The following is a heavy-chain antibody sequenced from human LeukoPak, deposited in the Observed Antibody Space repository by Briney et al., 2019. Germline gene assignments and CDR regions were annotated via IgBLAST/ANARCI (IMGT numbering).Heavy chain of an antibody. CDR1: GGSISTYY. CDR2: IYYSGSA. Sequence: SETLSLTCTVSGGSISTYYWSWIRQPPGKGLEWIGYIYYSGSANYNPPFKSGVTISVDTSKNQFSLKLTSVPAADTAVYYCARLGGLGEYAYGDYWGQGALVIVSS. CDR3: ARLGGLGEYAYGDY. D-gene: IGHD3-16*01. V-gene: IGHV4-59*08. J-gene: IGHJ4*02.